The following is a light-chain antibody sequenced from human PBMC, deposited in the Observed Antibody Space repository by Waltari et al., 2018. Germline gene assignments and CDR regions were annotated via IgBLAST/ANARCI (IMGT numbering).Light chain of an antibody. J-gene: IGLJ2*01. Sequence: QSALTQPPSASGSPGQSVTSSCTGTSSDVGVDNSVSWYQQHPGKAPKLMIYEVTKRPSGVPDRFSGSKSGNTASLTVSGLQAEDETDYYCSSYSGSNKLVFGGGTKLTVL. V-gene: IGLV2-8*01. CDR1: SSDVGVDNS. CDR3: SSYSGSNKLV. CDR2: EVT.